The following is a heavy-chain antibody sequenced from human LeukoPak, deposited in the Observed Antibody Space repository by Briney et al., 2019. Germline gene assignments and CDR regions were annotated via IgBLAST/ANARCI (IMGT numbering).Heavy chain of an antibody. D-gene: IGHD6-19*01. CDR3: ARRHAGQWLDYFDF. V-gene: IGHV1-24*01. CDR2: LDPEDGET. J-gene: IGHJ4*02. CDR1: GYTLTELS. Sequence: ASVKVSCKVSGYTLTELSMHWVRQAPGKGLEWMGGLDPEDGETIYAQKFQGRVTMTRDPSTSTFYMEVSGLRSEDTAIYYCARRHAGQWLDYFDFWGQGTLVTVSS.